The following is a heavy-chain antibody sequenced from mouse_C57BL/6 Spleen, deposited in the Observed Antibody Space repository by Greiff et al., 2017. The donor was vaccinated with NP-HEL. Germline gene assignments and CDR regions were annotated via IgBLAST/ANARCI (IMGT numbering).Heavy chain of an antibody. CDR2: ISYDGSN. V-gene: IGHV3-6*01. J-gene: IGHJ3*01. Sequence: VQLQQSGPGLVKPSQSLSLTCSVTGYSITSGYYWNWIRQFPGNKLEWMGYISYDGSNNYNPSLKNRISITRDTSKNQFFLKLNSVTTEDTATYYCARNAMGSWFAYGGQGTLVTVSA. D-gene: IGHD1-1*02. CDR1: GYSITSGYY. CDR3: ARNAMGSWFAY.